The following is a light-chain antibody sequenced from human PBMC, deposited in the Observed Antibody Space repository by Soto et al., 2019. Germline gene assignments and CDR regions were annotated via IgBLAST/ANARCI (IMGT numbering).Light chain of an antibody. CDR2: DVS. CDR3: CSYAGSYIFV. V-gene: IGLV2-11*01. Sequence: QSALTQPRSVSGSPGQTVTISCTGTSSNVGGYNYVSWYQQHPGKAPKLMIDDVSKRPAGVPDRFSGSKSGNAASLTISGLHAEDEADYYCCSYAGSYIFVFGPGTKVTVL. J-gene: IGLJ1*01. CDR1: SSNVGGYNY.